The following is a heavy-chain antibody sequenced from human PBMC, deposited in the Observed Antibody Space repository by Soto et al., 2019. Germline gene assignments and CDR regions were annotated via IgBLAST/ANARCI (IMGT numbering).Heavy chain of an antibody. J-gene: IGHJ4*02. D-gene: IGHD3-22*01. V-gene: IGHV1-69*13. CDR1: GGTFSNHA. CDR2: IIPLSGTT. Sequence: SVKVSCKASGGTFSNHAVSWVRQAPGQGPEWMGGIIPLSGTTNYVQKFQGRVTITADESMTTAYMELSSLRYEDTAVYYCARGPDRSGFYLFDYWGQGTLVTVSS. CDR3: ARGPDRSGFYLFDY.